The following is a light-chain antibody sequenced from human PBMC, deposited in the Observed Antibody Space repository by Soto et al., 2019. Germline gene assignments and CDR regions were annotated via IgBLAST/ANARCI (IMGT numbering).Light chain of an antibody. V-gene: IGKV1-9*01. CDR3: QQLYGYPLT. J-gene: IGKJ4*01. CDR1: QGINSY. CDR2: AAS. Sequence: IQLTQSPSSLSASIGDRVTITCRASQGINSYLAWYQQKPGKAPELLIYAASTLHSGVPSRFSGSGSGTDFTLTISSLQPEDFATYYCQQLYGYPLTFGGGTKVEL.